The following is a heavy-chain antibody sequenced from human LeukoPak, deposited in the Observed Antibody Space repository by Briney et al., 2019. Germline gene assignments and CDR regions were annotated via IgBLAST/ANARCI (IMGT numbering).Heavy chain of an antibody. CDR1: GFTFSSYA. CDR3: ARDGYCSSTSCYGGHFDY. V-gene: IGHV3-30-3*01. CDR2: ISYDGSNK. Sequence: GGSLRLSCAASGFTFSSYAMHWVRQAPGKGLEWVAVISYDGSNKYYADSVKGRFTISRDNSKNTLYLQMNSLRAEDTAVYYCARDGYCSSTSCYGGHFDYWGQGTLVTVSS. D-gene: IGHD2-2*01. J-gene: IGHJ4*02.